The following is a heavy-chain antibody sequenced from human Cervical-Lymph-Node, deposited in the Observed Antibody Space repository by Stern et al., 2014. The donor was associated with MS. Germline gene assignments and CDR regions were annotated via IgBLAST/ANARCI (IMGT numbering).Heavy chain of an antibody. CDR1: GFTFSSYG. D-gene: IGHD3-3*01. Sequence: QVQLVESGGGVVQPGRSLRLSCAASGFTFSSYGMHWVRQAPGKGLEWVAVVSSHGSVKYYADSVKGRFNISRDNSKNTLYLQMNSLRGDDTAVYFCAKDLYRFVDPSVPNPMNYWGQGTLVTVSS. CDR3: AKDLYRFVDPSVPNPMNY. J-gene: IGHJ4*02. V-gene: IGHV3-30*18. CDR2: VSSHGSVK.